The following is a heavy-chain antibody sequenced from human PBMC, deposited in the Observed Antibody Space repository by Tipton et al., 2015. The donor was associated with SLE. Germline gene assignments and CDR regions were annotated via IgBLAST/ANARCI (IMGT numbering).Heavy chain of an antibody. J-gene: IGHJ6*02. CDR1: GDSISSGYY. Sequence: TLSLTCTVSGDSISSGYYWGWIRQPPGKGLEWIGSIYHSGSTYYNPSLKSRVTISVDTSKNQFSLKLNSVTAADTAVYYCASNYPAYYYFGMDVWGQGTTVTVSS. CDR2: IYHSGST. V-gene: IGHV4-38-2*02. D-gene: IGHD4-11*01. CDR3: ASNYPAYYYFGMDV.